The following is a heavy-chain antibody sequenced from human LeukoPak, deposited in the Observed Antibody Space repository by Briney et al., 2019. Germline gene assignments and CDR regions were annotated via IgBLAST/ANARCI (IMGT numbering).Heavy chain of an antibody. CDR1: GGSFSGYY. Sequence: SETLSLTCAVYGGSFSGYYWSWIRQPPGKGLEWIGEINHSGSTNYNPSLKSRVTISVDTSKNQFSLKLSSVTAADTAVYYCARYIIAAAGTLGAYLSWFDPWGQGTLVTVSS. CDR2: INHSGST. V-gene: IGHV4-34*01. CDR3: ARYIIAAAGTLGAYLSWFDP. J-gene: IGHJ5*02. D-gene: IGHD6-13*01.